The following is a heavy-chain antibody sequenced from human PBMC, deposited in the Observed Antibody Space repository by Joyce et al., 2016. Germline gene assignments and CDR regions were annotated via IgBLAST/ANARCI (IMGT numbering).Heavy chain of an antibody. CDR1: GFTFSGNY. Sequence: EVQLVESGGGLVQPGGSLILSGAASGFTFSGNYMSWLRQATGGGLEWVANIKQDGSALYYLDSVKGRFTVSRDNASSLVHLQMVSLRGEDTALYYCARGKAFDVWGQGTMVTVSS. V-gene: IGHV3-7*01. CDR2: IKQDGSAL. J-gene: IGHJ3*01. CDR3: ARGKAFDV.